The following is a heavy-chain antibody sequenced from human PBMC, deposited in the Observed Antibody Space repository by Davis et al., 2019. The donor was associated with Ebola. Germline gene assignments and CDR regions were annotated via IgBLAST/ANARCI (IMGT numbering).Heavy chain of an antibody. Sequence: KVSCKGSGYSFTSYWIGWVRQMPGKGLEWMGRIDPSDSYTNYSPSFQGHVTISADKSISTAYLQWSSLKASDTAMYYCARQGAYYYDSSGYRYYYYGMDVWGQGTTVTVSS. D-gene: IGHD3-22*01. CDR2: IDPSDSYT. CDR1: GYSFTSYW. J-gene: IGHJ6*02. CDR3: ARQGAYYYDSSGYRYYYYGMDV. V-gene: IGHV5-10-1*01.